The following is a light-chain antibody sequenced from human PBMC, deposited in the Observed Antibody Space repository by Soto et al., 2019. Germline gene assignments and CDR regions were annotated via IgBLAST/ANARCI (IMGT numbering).Light chain of an antibody. V-gene: IGLV7-46*01. CDR1: TGAVTSGHY. Sequence: QAVVNQEPSLTVSPGGTVTLTCAPSTGAVTSGHYPYWFQQQPGQAPTTLIYDTSNKYSWTPARFSGALLGGKAALTRSGAQPGEEADYYGLLCCPGAGVFGGGTQLTVL. CDR2: DTS. J-gene: IGLJ2*01. CDR3: LLCCPGAGV.